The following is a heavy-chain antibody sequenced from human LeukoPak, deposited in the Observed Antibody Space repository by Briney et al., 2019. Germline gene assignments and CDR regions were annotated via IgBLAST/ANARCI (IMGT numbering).Heavy chain of an antibody. Sequence: ASVKVSFKASGYTFTGYYMHWVRQAPGQGLEWMGWINPNSGGTNYAQKFQGRVTMTRDTSISTAYMELSRLRSDDTAVYYCARDWGAYSGYEGGVWGQGTTVTVSS. D-gene: IGHD5-12*01. J-gene: IGHJ6*02. CDR2: INPNSGGT. V-gene: IGHV1-2*02. CDR3: ARDWGAYSGYEGGV. CDR1: GYTFTGYY.